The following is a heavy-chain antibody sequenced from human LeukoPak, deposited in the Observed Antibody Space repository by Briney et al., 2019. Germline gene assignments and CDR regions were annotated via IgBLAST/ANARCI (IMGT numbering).Heavy chain of an antibody. CDR2: INPSGGST. Sequence: ASVKVSCKASGYTFTSYNMYWVRQAPGQGLEWMGIINPSGGSTGYAQKFQGRVTMTRDTSTSTVYMELSSLRSEDTAVYYCAREIRYGDSTVDVWGQGTTVTVSS. D-gene: IGHD4-17*01. CDR3: AREIRYGDSTVDV. V-gene: IGHV1-46*03. J-gene: IGHJ6*02. CDR1: GYTFTSYN.